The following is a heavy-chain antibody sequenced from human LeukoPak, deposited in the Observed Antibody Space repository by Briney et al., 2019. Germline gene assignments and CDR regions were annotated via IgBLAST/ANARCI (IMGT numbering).Heavy chain of an antibody. J-gene: IGHJ4*02. Sequence: SETLSLTCTVAGGSISSCSYYGPWIRQPAGRGLMWIGRFYTSESTNYNPSLKSRVTISVDTSKNQFSLKLTSVTAADTAVYYCARSAFWSGYLDSWGQGTLVTVSS. CDR3: ARSAFWSGYLDS. D-gene: IGHD3-3*01. CDR2: FYTSEST. V-gene: IGHV4-61*02. CDR1: GGSISSCSYY.